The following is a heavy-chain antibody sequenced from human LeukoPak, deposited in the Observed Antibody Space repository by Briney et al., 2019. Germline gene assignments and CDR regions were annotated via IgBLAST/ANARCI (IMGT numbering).Heavy chain of an antibody. CDR3: AHSIWLGASNWFDP. J-gene: IGHJ5*02. D-gene: IGHD3-10*01. CDR2: IYWDDDR. V-gene: IGHV2-5*02. Sequence: SGPTLVKPTQTLTLTCTFSGFSLTTMGMGVVWIRQPPGKAPEWLAVIYWDDDRRYSLSPSLKTRLTITKDTSNNQVVLTMTNMDPLDTGTYYYAHSIWLGASNWFDPWGQGTPVTVSS. CDR1: GFSLTTMGMG.